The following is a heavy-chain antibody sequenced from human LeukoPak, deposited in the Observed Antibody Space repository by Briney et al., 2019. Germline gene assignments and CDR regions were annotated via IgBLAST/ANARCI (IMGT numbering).Heavy chain of an antibody. J-gene: IGHJ3*01. V-gene: IGHV3-33*05. D-gene: IGHD1-14*01. CDR2: MLYDGSGI. CDR1: GFSFRRYG. CDR3: ARDLASGNHPDGFDV. Sequence: GGSLRLSCAASGFSFRRYGMHWVRQAPGKGLEWVALMLYDGSGIYYADSVKGRFSVSRDNSNYMFYLQMTSLRAEDSAVYYCARDLASGNHPDGFDVWAQGTLVTVSS.